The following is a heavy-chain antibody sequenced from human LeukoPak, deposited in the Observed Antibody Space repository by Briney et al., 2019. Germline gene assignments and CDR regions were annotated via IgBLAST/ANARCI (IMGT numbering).Heavy chain of an antibody. V-gene: IGHV1-69*13. CDR3: ARGAYDSSGYLGYYYYGMDV. CDR2: IIPIFGTA. CDR1: GGTFSSYA. Sequence: ASVKVSCKASGGTFSSYAISWVRQAPGQGLEWMGGIIPIFGTANYAQKFQGRVTITADESTSTAYMELSSLRSEDTAVYYCARGAYDSSGYLGYYYYGMDVWGQGTTVTVSS. J-gene: IGHJ6*02. D-gene: IGHD3-22*01.